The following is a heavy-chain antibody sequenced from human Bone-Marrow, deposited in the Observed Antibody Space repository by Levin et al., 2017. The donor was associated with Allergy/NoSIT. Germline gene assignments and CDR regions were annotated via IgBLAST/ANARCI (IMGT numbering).Heavy chain of an antibody. CDR2: ISGGGGDT. Sequence: GESLKISCAASGFTFSRYVMTWVRQAAGKGLEWVSAISGGGGDTFYAHSVKGRFTISRDNSKNTLYLQMNSLRAEDTAVYFCARYLGASGSDGGVDVWGQGTTVTVSS. CDR1: GFTFSRYV. V-gene: IGHV3-23*01. J-gene: IGHJ6*02. D-gene: IGHD3-10*01. CDR3: ARYLGASGSDGGVDV.